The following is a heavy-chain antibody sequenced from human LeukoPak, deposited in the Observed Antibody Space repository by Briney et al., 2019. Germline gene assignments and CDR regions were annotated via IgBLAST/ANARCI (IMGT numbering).Heavy chain of an antibody. CDR2: ISSLSSTI. CDR3: ARDRAPNSGTVLAS. CDR1: GFTFSSYS. V-gene: IGHV3-48*01. Sequence: GGSLRLSCAASGFTFSSYSMNWARQAPGKGREGGSYISSLSSTIYYADSMKGRFTISRDNAKNSVYLQMNSLRADDTAVYYCARDRAPNSGTVLASWGQGTLVTVSS. D-gene: IGHD1-26*01. J-gene: IGHJ5*02.